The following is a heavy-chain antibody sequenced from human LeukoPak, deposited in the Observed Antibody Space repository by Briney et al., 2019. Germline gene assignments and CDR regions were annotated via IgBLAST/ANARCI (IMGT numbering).Heavy chain of an antibody. CDR3: ARDPRGDYVTSDWYFDL. CDR2: IIPIFGTA. J-gene: IGHJ2*01. CDR1: GGTFSSYA. Sequence: ASVKVSCKASGGTFSSYAISWVRQAPGQGLEWMGGIIPIFGTANYAQKFQGRVTITADESTSTAYMELSSLRSEDTAVYYCARDPRGDYVTSDWYFDLWGRGTLVTVSS. D-gene: IGHD4-17*01. V-gene: IGHV1-69*13.